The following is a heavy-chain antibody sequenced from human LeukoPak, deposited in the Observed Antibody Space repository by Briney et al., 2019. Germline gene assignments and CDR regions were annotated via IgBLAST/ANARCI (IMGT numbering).Heavy chain of an antibody. CDR1: GGSFSGYY. CDR2: INHSGST. Sequence: SETLSLTCAVYGGSFSGYYWSWIRQPPGKGLEWIGEINHSGSTNYNPSLKSRVTISVDTSKNQFSLKLSSVTAANTAVYYCARDSGAVGYNLVGAFDVWGQGTMVTVSS. CDR3: ARDSGAVGYNLVGAFDV. J-gene: IGHJ3*01. D-gene: IGHD5-24*01. V-gene: IGHV4-34*01.